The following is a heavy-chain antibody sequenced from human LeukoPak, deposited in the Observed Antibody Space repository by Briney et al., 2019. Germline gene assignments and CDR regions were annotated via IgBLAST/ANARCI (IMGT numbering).Heavy chain of an antibody. J-gene: IGHJ5*01. CDR2: ISSSSSYI. Sequence: GGSLRLSCAASGFTFSSYSMNWVRQAPGKGLEWVSSISSSSSYIYYADSVKGRFTISRDNAKNSLYLQMNSLRAEDTAVYYLGKPGYSRGWCTEGGWFDPRGQGTLVTVSS. V-gene: IGHV3-21*01. D-gene: IGHD6-19*01. CDR1: GFTFSSYS. CDR3: GKPGYSRGWCTEGGWFDP.